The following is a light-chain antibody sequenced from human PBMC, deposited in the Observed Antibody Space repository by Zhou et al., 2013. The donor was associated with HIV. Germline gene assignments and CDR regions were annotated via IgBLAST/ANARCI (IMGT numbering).Light chain of an antibody. CDR2: GAS. V-gene: IGKV3-15*01. J-gene: IGKJ4*01. Sequence: EIVMTQSPATLSVSPGERATFFCRASQSVSSNLAWYQQKPGQAPRLLIYGASTRATGFPARFSGSGTGTEFTLTINSMQSEDFAVYSCQQYNDWPLTFGGGTKVEIK. CDR1: QSVSSN. CDR3: QQYNDWPLT.